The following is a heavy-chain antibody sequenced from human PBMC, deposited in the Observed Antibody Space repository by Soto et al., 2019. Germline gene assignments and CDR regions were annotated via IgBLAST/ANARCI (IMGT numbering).Heavy chain of an antibody. Sequence: GASVKVSCKASGGTFSSHAIRWVRQAPGQGLEWMGGIIPFFKATNYAQKFQGRVTITADDSTSTAYMDLYSLRSEDTAVYYCARDVPLNYYDGTFSYYALDVWGQGTTVTVSS. V-gene: IGHV1-69*13. CDR1: GGTFSSHA. J-gene: IGHJ6*02. CDR3: ARDVPLNYYDGTFSYYALDV. CDR2: IIPFFKAT. D-gene: IGHD3-16*01.